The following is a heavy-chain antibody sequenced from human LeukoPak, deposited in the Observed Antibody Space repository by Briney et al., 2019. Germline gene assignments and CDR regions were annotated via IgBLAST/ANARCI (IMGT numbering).Heavy chain of an antibody. CDR1: GFTFSDAS. V-gene: IGHV3-15*01. CDR2: IKNKVDGGTT. J-gene: IGHJ4*02. Sequence: GGSLRLSCAGSGFTFSDASMSWFRQAPGQGLEWVGRIKNKVDGGTTDYAAPAKGRFTISRDDAKNMAYLQMSSLKIEDTGVYYCTTRGGLGYWGQGTLVTVSS. D-gene: IGHD3-10*01. CDR3: TTRGGLGY.